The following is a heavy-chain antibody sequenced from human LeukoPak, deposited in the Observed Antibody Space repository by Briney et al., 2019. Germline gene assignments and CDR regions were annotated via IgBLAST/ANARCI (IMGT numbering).Heavy chain of an antibody. J-gene: IGHJ6*02. Sequence: SETLSLTCTVSGGSISSYYWSWIRQPPGKGLGWIGYIYYSGSTNYNPSLKSRVTISVDTSKNQFSLKLSSVTAADTAVYYCARGGERWLQLHGYYYYYGMDVWGQGTTVTVSS. V-gene: IGHV4-59*01. CDR3: ARGGERWLQLHGYYYYYGMDV. CDR2: IYYSGST. CDR1: GGSISSYY. D-gene: IGHD5-24*01.